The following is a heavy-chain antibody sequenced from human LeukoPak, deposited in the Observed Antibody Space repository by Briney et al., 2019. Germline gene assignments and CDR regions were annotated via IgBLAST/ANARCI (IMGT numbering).Heavy chain of an antibody. V-gene: IGHV3-7*01. CDR2: INQDGSEK. Sequence: TGGSLRLSCVASGFTISSYWMIWVRQAPGKGLEWVANINQDGSEKNYVDSVKGRFTISRDNAKNSLFLQMNSLRAEDTAVYYCARHYGSGSYSGDAFEIWGQGTMVSVSS. CDR1: GFTISSYW. D-gene: IGHD3-10*01. J-gene: IGHJ3*02. CDR3: ARHYGSGSYSGDAFEI.